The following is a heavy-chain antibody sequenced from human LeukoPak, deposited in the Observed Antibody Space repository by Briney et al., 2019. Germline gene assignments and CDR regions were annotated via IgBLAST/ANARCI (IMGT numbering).Heavy chain of an antibody. CDR3: AREIVGAIKSYFDY. J-gene: IGHJ4*02. Sequence: PGGSLRLSCTASGFTFSSYWMSWVRQAPGKGLEWVANIRQDGGLKHYVDSVKGRFTISRDNAENSLYLQMNSLRAEDTAVYYCAREIVGAIKSYFDYWGQDTLVTASS. D-gene: IGHD1-26*01. CDR1: GFTFSSYW. CDR2: IRQDGGLK. V-gene: IGHV3-7*01.